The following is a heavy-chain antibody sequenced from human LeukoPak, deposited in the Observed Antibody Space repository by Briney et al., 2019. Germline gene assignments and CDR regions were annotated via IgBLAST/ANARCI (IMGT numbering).Heavy chain of an antibody. J-gene: IGHJ3*02. CDR1: GFFVGSNY. CDR3: ARSRQLDPWGAFDI. V-gene: IGHV3-53*01. Sequence: GGSLRLSCAASGFFVGSNYMSWVRQAPGKGLEWVSVIYTGGSTFYADSVKGRFTISRDNSKNTLYLQMNSLRAGDTAMYYCARSRQLDPWGAFDIWGQGTMVTVSS. D-gene: IGHD1-1*01. CDR2: IYTGGST.